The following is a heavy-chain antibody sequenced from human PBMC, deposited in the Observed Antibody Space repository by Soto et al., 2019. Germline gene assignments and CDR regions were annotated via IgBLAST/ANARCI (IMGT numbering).Heavy chain of an antibody. CDR3: ARSAISPSGGLIGPFDF. Sequence: QVQLVQSGAEEKKPGASVKVSCETSGYTFTAYAIHWVRQAPGQTLEWMGWINAANGNTRSAQKLQTRLTLTRDTSAITAYMDLSSLRFAATAVYYCARSAISPSGGLIGPFDFWGKGNLVAVSS. CDR1: GYTFTAYA. D-gene: IGHD3-16*02. V-gene: IGHV1-3*05. J-gene: IGHJ4*02. CDR2: INAANGNT.